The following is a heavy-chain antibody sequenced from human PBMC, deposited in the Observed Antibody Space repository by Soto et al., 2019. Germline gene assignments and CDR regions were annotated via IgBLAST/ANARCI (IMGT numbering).Heavy chain of an antibody. CDR1: GYTFTSYG. V-gene: IGHV1-18*01. D-gene: IGHD3-10*01. Sequence: QVQLVQSGAEVKKPGASVKVACKASGYTFTSYGISWVRQAPGQGLEWMGWISAYNGNTNYAQKPQGRVTMTTKTSTSTAYMELRSMRSDDTAVYYCARDADPFGELEHFDYWGQGTLVTVSS. J-gene: IGHJ4*02. CDR2: ISAYNGNT. CDR3: ARDADPFGELEHFDY.